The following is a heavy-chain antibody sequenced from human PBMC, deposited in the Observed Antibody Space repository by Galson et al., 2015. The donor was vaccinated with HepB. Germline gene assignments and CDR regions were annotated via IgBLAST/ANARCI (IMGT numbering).Heavy chain of an antibody. J-gene: IGHJ6*02. CDR1: GGSISSGSYY. D-gene: IGHD6-13*01. CDR2: IYTSGST. V-gene: IGHV4-61*02. CDR3: ARDVDHRGSSRPVYYYGMDV. Sequence: TLSLTCTVSGGSISSGSYYWSWIRQPAGKGLEWIGRIYTSGSTNYNPSLKSRVTISVDTSKNQFSLKLSSVTAADTAVYYCARDVDHRGSSRPVYYYGMDVWGQGTTVTVSS.